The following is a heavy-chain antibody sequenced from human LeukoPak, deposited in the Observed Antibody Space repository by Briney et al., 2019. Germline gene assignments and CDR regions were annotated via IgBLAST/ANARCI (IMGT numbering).Heavy chain of an antibody. J-gene: IGHJ6*03. Sequence: SETLSLTCTVSGGYISSGSYYWSWIRQPPGKGLEWIGRIYTSGSTNYNPALNSRVTISVDTSKNQVSLKLSSVTAADTAVYYCARGGAGIAFYYYYMDVWGKGTTVTVSS. D-gene: IGHD6-13*01. CDR2: IYTSGST. CDR3: ARGGAGIAFYYYYMDV. CDR1: GGYISSGSYY. V-gene: IGHV4-61*02.